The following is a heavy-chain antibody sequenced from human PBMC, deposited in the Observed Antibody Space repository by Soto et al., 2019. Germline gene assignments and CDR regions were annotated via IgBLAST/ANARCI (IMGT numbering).Heavy chain of an antibody. D-gene: IGHD4-17*01. J-gene: IGHJ4*02. CDR2: ISYDGSNK. CDR1: GFTFSSYA. Sequence: QVQLVESGGGVVQPGRSLRLSCAASGFTFSSYAMHWVRQAPGKGLEWVAVISYDGSNKYYADSVKGRFTISRDNSKNPLYLQMNSLRAEDTAVYYWALSGGDYAPADYWGQGTLVTVSS. CDR3: ALSGGDYAPADY. V-gene: IGHV3-30-3*01.